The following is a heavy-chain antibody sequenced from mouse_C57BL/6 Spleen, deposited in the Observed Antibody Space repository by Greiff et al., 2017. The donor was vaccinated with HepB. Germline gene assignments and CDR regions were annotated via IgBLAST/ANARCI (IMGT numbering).Heavy chain of an antibody. J-gene: IGHJ1*03. V-gene: IGHV5-17*01. Sequence: EVKLMESGGGLVKPGGSLKLSCAASGFTFSDYGMHWVRQAPEKGLEWVAYISSGSSTIYYADTVKGRFTISRDNAKNTLFLQMTSLRSEDTAMYYCAGNDYDRYFDVWGTGTTVTVSS. CDR2: ISSGSSTI. CDR3: AGNDYDRYFDV. CDR1: GFTFSDYG. D-gene: IGHD2-4*01.